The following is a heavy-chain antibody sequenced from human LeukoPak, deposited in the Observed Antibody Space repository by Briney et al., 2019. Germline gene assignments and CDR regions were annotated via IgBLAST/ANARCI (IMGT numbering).Heavy chain of an antibody. J-gene: IGHJ6*02. D-gene: IGHD3-3*01. CDR2: MNPNSGNT. V-gene: IGHV1-8*01. CDR1: GYTFTSYD. Sequence: ASVKVSCKASGYTFTSYDINWVRQATGQGLEWMGWMNPNSGNTGYAQKFQGRVTMTRNTSISTAYMELSSLRSEDTAVYYCARGRHYDFWILSPYYYGTDVWGQGTTVTVSS. CDR3: ARGRHYDFWILSPYYYGTDV.